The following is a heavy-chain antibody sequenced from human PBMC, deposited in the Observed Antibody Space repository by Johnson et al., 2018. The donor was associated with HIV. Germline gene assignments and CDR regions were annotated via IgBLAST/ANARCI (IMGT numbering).Heavy chain of an antibody. CDR2: ISYDGSTK. J-gene: IGHJ3*02. CDR1: GFTFSSYG. Sequence: QVQLVESGGGVVQPGRSLRLSCAASGFTFSSYGMHWVSQAPGTGLAWVAVISYDGSTKYYADSVTGRFTISRDNSKNTLYLQMNSLRAEDTAVYYCGMYSSSWYMVSSQKHDAFDIWDQGTMVTVSS. CDR3: GMYSSSWYMVSSQKHDAFDI. D-gene: IGHD6-13*01. V-gene: IGHV3-30*03.